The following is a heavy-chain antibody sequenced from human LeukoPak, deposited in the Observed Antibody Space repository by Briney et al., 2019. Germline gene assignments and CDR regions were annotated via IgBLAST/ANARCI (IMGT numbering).Heavy chain of an antibody. J-gene: IGHJ6*03. V-gene: IGHV4-39*07. D-gene: IGHD2-8*01. CDR2: INHSGST. CDR1: GGSISSSNFY. Sequence: SETLSLTCTVSGGSISSSNFYWGWIRQPPGKGLEWIGEINHSGSTNYNPSLKSRVTISVDTSKNQFSLKLSSVTAADTAVYYCARVAPRQYARGYYYYYMDVWGKGTTVTVSS. CDR3: ARVAPRQYARGYYYYYMDV.